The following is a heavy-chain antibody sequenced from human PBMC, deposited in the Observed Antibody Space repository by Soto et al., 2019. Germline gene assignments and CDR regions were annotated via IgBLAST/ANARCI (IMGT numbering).Heavy chain of an antibody. CDR1: GFSLSDYS. V-gene: IGHV3-21*01. CDR3: AGSSDDGRDN. Sequence: EVQLVESGGSLVKPGGSLRLSCAASGFSLSDYSMNWIRQAPGKGLEWVASISSSSSFIHYAESMKGRFTISRDNAKNSLSLQMNSLSAEDTAVYYCAGSSDDGRDNWGQGTLVTVSS. J-gene: IGHJ4*02. CDR2: ISSSSSFI. D-gene: IGHD1-26*01.